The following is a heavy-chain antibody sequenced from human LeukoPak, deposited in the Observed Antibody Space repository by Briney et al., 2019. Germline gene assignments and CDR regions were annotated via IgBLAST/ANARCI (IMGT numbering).Heavy chain of an antibody. CDR3: GRDLGYSSCPNL. J-gene: IGHJ4*02. CDR2: ISSSCSTI. D-gene: IGHD6-19*01. Sequence: GGSLRLSCAASGFTISSYEMNWLRQAPGKGLEGVTYISSSCSTIYYEDSVKGQFTHSRDNAKNSLYLQMNSLRAEDTAVYYCGRDLGYSSCPNLWGKGTRVTVSS. V-gene: IGHV3-48*03. CDR1: GFTISSYE.